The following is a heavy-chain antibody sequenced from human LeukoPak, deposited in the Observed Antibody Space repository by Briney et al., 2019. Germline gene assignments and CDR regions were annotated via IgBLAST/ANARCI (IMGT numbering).Heavy chain of an antibody. CDR2: IIPSLGTT. CDR3: ARGAEPCTGIPCFRAGDY. V-gene: IGHV1-69*05. J-gene: IGHJ4*02. D-gene: IGHD2-8*02. Sequence: SVKVSCKASGGTFSNYVISWVRQAPGQGLEWMGEIIPSLGTTNSAQKFQGRVTITTDESTSTVYLELSSLRPDDTAVYYCARGAEPCTGIPCFRAGDYWGLGALVTVSS. CDR1: GGTFSNYV.